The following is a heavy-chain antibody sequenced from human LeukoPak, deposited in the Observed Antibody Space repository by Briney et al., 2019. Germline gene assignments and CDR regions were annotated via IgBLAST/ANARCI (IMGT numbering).Heavy chain of an antibody. V-gene: IGHV3-66*01. CDR1: GFTVSSNY. D-gene: IGHD2-15*01. Sequence: AGGSLRLSCAASGFTVSSNYMSWVRQAPGKGLEWVSIIYSGGSIYYADSVKGRFTISRDNSKNTLYLQMNSLRAEDTAVYYCTLGDCSGGSCYNAFDIWGQGTMVTVSS. CDR3: TLGDCSGGSCYNAFDI. J-gene: IGHJ3*02. CDR2: IYSGGSI.